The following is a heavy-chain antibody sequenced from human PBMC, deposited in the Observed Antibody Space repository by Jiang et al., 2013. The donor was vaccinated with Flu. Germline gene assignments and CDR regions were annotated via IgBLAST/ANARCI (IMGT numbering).Heavy chain of an antibody. CDR1: GFTFRNYG. CDR2: ISYDGNNK. D-gene: IGHD3-9*01. CDR3: ARDRGEFNTDWCLDV. J-gene: IGHJ4*02. Sequence: LVESGGGVVQPGKSLRLSCAASGFTFRNYGMHWVRQAPGKGLQWVAVISYDGNNKDVADFMKGRVTISRDNSRNALYLQMNSLSAEDTAVYYCARDRGEFNTDWCLDVWGRGTLVTVSS. V-gene: IGHV3-30-3*01.